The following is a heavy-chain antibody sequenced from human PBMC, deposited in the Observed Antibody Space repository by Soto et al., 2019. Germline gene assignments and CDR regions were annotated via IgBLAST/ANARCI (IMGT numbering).Heavy chain of an antibody. D-gene: IGHD5-12*01. V-gene: IGHV3-33*01. CDR3: ARGLDGYRWYFDY. Sequence: QVQLVESGGGVVQPGRSLRLSCAASGFTFSSYGMHWVRQAPGKGLEWVAVIWYDGSNKYYADSVKGRFTISRDNSKNTLYLQMNSLRDEDTAVYYCARGLDGYRWYFDYWGQGTLVTVSS. CDR2: IWYDGSNK. CDR1: GFTFSSYG. J-gene: IGHJ4*02.